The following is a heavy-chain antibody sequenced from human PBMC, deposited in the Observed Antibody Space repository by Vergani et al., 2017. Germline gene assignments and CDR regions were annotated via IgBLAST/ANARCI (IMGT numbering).Heavy chain of an antibody. Sequence: EVQLLESGGGLVQPGGSLRLSCAASGFTFSSYAMSWVRQAPGKGLEWVSAISGSGGRTYYADSVKGRFTIPRDNSKKTLYLQMNSLRAEDTAVYYCAKDRRGPFDYWGQGTLVTVSS. CDR1: GFTFSSYA. J-gene: IGHJ4*02. CDR3: AKDRRGPFDY. V-gene: IGHV3-23*01. CDR2: ISGSGGRT.